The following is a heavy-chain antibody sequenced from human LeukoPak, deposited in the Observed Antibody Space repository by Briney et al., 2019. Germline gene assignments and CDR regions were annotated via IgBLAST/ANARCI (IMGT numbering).Heavy chain of an antibody. Sequence: GGSLRLSCAASGFTFSSYGMHWVRQAPGKGLEWVAVISYGGSNKYYADSVEGRFTISRDNSKNTPYLQMNSLRAEDTAVYYCAKDQYYGSGSFDYWGQGTLVTVSS. J-gene: IGHJ4*02. CDR1: GFTFSSYG. V-gene: IGHV3-30*18. CDR3: AKDQYYGSGSFDY. D-gene: IGHD3-10*01. CDR2: ISYGGSNK.